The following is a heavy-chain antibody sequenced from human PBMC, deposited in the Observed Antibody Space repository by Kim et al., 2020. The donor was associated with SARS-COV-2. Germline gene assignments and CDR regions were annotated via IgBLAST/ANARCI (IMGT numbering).Heavy chain of an antibody. CDR3: ASYGGPVMGYYYYGMDV. CDR2: IYYSGST. D-gene: IGHD4-17*01. Sequence: SETLSLTCTVSGGSISSSSYYWGWIRQPPGKGLEWIGSIYYSGSTYYNPSLKSRVTISVDTSKNQFSLKLSSVTAADTAVYYCASYGGPVMGYYYYGMDVWGQGTTVTVSS. CDR1: GGSISSSSYY. V-gene: IGHV4-39*01. J-gene: IGHJ6*02.